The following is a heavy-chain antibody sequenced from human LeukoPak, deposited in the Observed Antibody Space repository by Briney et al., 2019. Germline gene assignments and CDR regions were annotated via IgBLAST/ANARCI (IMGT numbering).Heavy chain of an antibody. D-gene: IGHD2-2*01. Sequence: SETLSLTCAVSGGSISSSNWWSWVRQPPGKGLEWIGEIYHSGSTNYNPSLKSRVTISVDKSKNQFSLKLSSVTAADTAVYYCARWGVVVVPAAKVYAYAFDIWGQGTMVTVSS. J-gene: IGHJ3*02. CDR3: ARWGVVVVPAAKVYAYAFDI. CDR1: GGSISSSNW. CDR2: IYHSGST. V-gene: IGHV4-4*02.